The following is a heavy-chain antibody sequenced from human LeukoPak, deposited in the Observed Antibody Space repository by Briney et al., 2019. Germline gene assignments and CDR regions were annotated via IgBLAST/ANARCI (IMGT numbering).Heavy chain of an antibody. V-gene: IGHV4-31*03. Sequence: SETLSLTCTVSGGSISSGGYYWSWIRQHPGKGLEWIGYIYYSGSTYYNPSLKSRVTISVDTSKNQFSLKLSSVTAADTAVYYCARAVHSHNYYYYGMDVWGQGTTVTVSS. D-gene: IGHD4-11*01. CDR2: IYYSGST. CDR3: ARAVHSHNYYYYGMDV. CDR1: GGSISSGGYY. J-gene: IGHJ6*02.